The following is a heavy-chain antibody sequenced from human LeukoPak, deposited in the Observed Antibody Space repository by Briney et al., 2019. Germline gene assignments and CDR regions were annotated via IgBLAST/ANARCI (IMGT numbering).Heavy chain of an antibody. V-gene: IGHV3-30*04. CDR3: ARVEVLLY. CDR1: GFTFSSYA. CDR2: ISYDGSNK. J-gene: IGHJ4*02. Sequence: GGSPRLSCAASGFTFSSYAMHWVRQAPGKGLEWVAVISYDGSNKYYADSVKGRFTISRDNSKNTLYLQMNSLRAEDTAVYYCARVEVLLYWGQGTLVTVSS.